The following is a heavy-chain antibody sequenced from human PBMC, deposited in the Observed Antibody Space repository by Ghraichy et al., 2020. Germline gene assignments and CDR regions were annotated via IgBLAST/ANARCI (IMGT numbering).Heavy chain of an antibody. CDR2: ISSSSSTI. Sequence: GGSLRLSCAASGFTFSSYSMNWVRQAPGKGLEWVSYISSSSSTIYYADSVKGRFTISRDNAKNSLYLQMNSLRDEDTAVYYCARHRCSGGSCPFHYWGQGTLVTVSS. D-gene: IGHD2-15*01. CDR1: GFTFSSYS. J-gene: IGHJ4*02. CDR3: ARHRCSGGSCPFHY. V-gene: IGHV3-48*02.